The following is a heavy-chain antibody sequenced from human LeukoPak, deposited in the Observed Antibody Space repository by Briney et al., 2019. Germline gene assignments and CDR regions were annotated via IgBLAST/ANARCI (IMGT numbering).Heavy chain of an antibody. D-gene: IGHD3-16*01. Sequence: DTVSPAHTLSCRSISILYWSWIRHPPGEGREWLVYLFKSGSTNYHPPLKSRITISVDTSKNQFFLKLSSMSAAETAVYYCARDSVEDGYDYARGGLALDYGMDVWGQGTTVTVSS. CDR3: ARDSVEDGYDYARGGLALDYGMDV. V-gene: IGHV4-59*11. CDR1: CRSISILY. J-gene: IGHJ6*02. CDR2: LFKSGST.